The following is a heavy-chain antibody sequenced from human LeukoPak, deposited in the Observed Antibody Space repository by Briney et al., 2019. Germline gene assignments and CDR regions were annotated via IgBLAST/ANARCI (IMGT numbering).Heavy chain of an antibody. D-gene: IGHD6-19*01. J-gene: IGHJ4*02. CDR2: ISSSGTTT. CDR1: GFSFSVYE. CDR3: TTQTVASNFDY. Sequence: GGSLRLSCAASGFSFSVYEMHWVRQAPGKGLEWISDISSSGTTTYYADSVKGRFTISRDNTKNSLYLQMNRLRVEDTAVYYCTTQTVASNFDYWGKGPLVTVSS. V-gene: IGHV3-48*03.